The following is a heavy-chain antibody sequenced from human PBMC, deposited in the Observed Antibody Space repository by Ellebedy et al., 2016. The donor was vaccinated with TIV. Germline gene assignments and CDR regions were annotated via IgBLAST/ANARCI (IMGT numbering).Heavy chain of an antibody. CDR1: GSRFTSYW. CDR2: INSGDSET. CDR3: ARFGDYGYEIAEYFQH. D-gene: IGHD5-12*01. Sequence: GESLKISXKGSGSRFTSYWIGWVRQMPGKGLEWMGIINSGDSETRYSPSFQGQVTISADKSISTAYLQWSSLKASDTAMYYCARFGDYGYEIAEYFQHWGRGTLVTVSS. V-gene: IGHV5-51*01. J-gene: IGHJ1*01.